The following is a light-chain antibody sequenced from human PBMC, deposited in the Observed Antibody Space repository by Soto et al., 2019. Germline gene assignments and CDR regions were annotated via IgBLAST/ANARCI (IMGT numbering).Light chain of an antibody. V-gene: IGKV3-11*01. CDR1: QSVSSN. J-gene: IGKJ4*01. CDR2: DAS. Sequence: EIVLTQSPATLSLSPGERATLSCRASQSVSSNLAWYQQKPGQAPRLLIYDASDRASGIPDRFSGSGSGTDFTLTSSSLEPEDFAVYYCQQRDSWPLTFGGGTKVEIK. CDR3: QQRDSWPLT.